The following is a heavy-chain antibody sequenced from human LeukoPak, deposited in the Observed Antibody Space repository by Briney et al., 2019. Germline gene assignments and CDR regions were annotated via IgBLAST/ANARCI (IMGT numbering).Heavy chain of an antibody. CDR3: SRAVEPNGRSLDS. CDR2: IYTSGIT. CDR1: GGSISSYF. J-gene: IGHJ4*02. V-gene: IGHV4-4*07. D-gene: IGHD6-19*01. Sequence: SETLSPTCTVSGGSISSYFWSWIRQPAGKGLEWIGRIYTSGITNYNPSLKSRVTMSVDASKNQFSLRLTSVTAADTAVYYCSRAVEPNGRSLDSWGQGTLVTVSS.